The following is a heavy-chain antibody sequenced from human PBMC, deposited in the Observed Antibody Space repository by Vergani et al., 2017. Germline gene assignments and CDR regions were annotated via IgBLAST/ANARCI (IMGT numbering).Heavy chain of an antibody. V-gene: IGHV4-39*07. CDR3: ARVGTVNSHIAGWFDP. Sequence: QLQLQESGPGLVKPSETLSLTCTVSGGSISSSSYYWGWIRQPPGKGLEWIGSIYYSGSTYYNPSLKSRVTISVDTSKNQFSLKLSSVTAADTAVYYCARVGTVNSHIAGWFDPWGQGTLVTVSS. J-gene: IGHJ5*02. CDR1: GGSISSSSYY. CDR2: IYYSGST. D-gene: IGHD4-11*01.